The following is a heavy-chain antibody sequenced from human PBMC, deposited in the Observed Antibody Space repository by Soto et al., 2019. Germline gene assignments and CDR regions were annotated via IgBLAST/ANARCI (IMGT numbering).Heavy chain of an antibody. CDR1: GLTFSSYW. D-gene: IGHD2-2*01. CDR2: INSDGSST. CDR3: AREEIVVVPAAKGGDEIYYYYYMDV. Sequence: GGSLRLSCAASGLTFSSYWMHWVRQAPGKGLVWVSRINSDGSSTSYADSVKGRFTISRDNAKNTLYLQMNSLRAEDTAVYYCAREEIVVVPAAKGGDEIYYYYYMDVWGKGTTVTVSS. V-gene: IGHV3-74*01. J-gene: IGHJ6*03.